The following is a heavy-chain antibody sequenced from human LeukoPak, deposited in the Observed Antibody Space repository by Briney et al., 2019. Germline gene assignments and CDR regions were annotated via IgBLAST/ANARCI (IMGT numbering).Heavy chain of an antibody. Sequence: SETLSLTCTVSGVSINSNTYYWGWIRQPPGKGLEWIGYIYYSGSTNYNPSLKSRVTISVDTSKNQFSLKLSSVTAADTAVYYCARGWLQPTNWFDPWGQGTLVTVSS. J-gene: IGHJ5*02. D-gene: IGHD5-24*01. CDR3: ARGWLQPTNWFDP. V-gene: IGHV4-61*05. CDR1: GVSINSNTYY. CDR2: IYYSGST.